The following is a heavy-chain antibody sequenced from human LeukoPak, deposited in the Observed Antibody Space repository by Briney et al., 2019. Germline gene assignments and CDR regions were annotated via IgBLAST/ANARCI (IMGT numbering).Heavy chain of an antibody. D-gene: IGHD1-14*01. V-gene: IGHV1-69*05. CDR1: GGTFSSYA. CDR3: ARVPDNRFYYYYMDV. Sequence: SVKVSCKASGGTFSSYAISWVRQAPGQGLEWMGGITPIFGTANYAQKFQGRVTITTDESTSTAYMELSSLRSEDTAVYYCARVPDNRFYYYYMDVWGKGTTVTVSS. CDR2: ITPIFGTA. J-gene: IGHJ6*03.